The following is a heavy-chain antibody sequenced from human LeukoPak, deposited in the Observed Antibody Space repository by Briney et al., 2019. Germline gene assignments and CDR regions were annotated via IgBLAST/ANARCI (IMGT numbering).Heavy chain of an antibody. J-gene: IGHJ5*02. V-gene: IGHV4-59*01. CDR2: IYYSGST. Sequence: SETLSLTCTVSGGSISSYYWSWIRQPPRKGLGWIGDIYYSGSTNYNPSLKSRATISVATSKTQFSLKLSSVTAADTAVYYCARGVVVITTEGWFDPWGQGTLVTVSS. CDR1: GGSISSYY. D-gene: IGHD3-22*01. CDR3: ARGVVVITTEGWFDP.